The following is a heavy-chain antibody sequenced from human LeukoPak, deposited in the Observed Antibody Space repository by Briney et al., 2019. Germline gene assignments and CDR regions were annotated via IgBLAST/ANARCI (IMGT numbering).Heavy chain of an antibody. V-gene: IGHV3-23*01. Sequence: PGGSLRLSCAASGFTFSSYAMSWVRQAPGKGLEWVSAISGSGGSTYYADSVKGRFTISRDNSKNTLYLQMNSLRAGDTAVYYCAKDPQTVVVAATLWFVSWGQGTLVTVSS. CDR3: AKDPQTVVVAATLWFVS. J-gene: IGHJ5*01. D-gene: IGHD2-15*01. CDR1: GFTFSSYA. CDR2: ISGSGGST.